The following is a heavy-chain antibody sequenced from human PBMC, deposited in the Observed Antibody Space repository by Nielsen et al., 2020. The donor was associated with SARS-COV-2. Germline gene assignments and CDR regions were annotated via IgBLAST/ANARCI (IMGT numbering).Heavy chain of an antibody. V-gene: IGHV3-9*01. CDR1: GFTFDDYA. J-gene: IGHJ4*02. D-gene: IGHD6-19*01. Sequence: SLKISCAASGFTFDDYAMHWVRQAPGKGLEWVSGISWNSGSIGYADSVKGRFTISRDNAKNSLYLQMNSLRAEDTALYYCAKAYIAVAGHFDYWGQGTLVTVSS. CDR3: AKAYIAVAGHFDY. CDR2: ISWNSGSI.